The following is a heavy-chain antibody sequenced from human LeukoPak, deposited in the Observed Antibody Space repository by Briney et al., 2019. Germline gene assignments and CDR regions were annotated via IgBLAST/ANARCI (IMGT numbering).Heavy chain of an antibody. D-gene: IGHD5-24*01. J-gene: IGHJ4*02. CDR3: ARVGAMAGFDY. Sequence: GGSLRLSCAASGFSFSSYWMSWVGQAPGKGVEWVAKIKEDGSEKYYVDSVKGRFTISRNNAKNSLYLQMNSLRAEDTAVYYGARVGAMAGFDYWGQGTLVTVSS. CDR2: IKEDGSEK. V-gene: IGHV3-7*05. CDR1: GFSFSSYW.